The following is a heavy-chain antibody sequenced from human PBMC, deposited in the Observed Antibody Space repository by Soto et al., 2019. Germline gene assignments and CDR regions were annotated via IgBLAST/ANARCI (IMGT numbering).Heavy chain of an antibody. V-gene: IGHV1-2*02. J-gene: IGHJ4*02. CDR2: INPNSGGT. D-gene: IGHD1-1*01. CDR1: GYTFTGYY. Sequence: ASVKVSCKASGYTFTGYYMHWVRQAPGQGLQWMGWINPNSGGTIHAQKFQGRVTMTRDTSISTAYMVLSRLRSDDTAVYYCARENGTTGLDYWGQGTLVTVSS. CDR3: ARENGTTGLDY.